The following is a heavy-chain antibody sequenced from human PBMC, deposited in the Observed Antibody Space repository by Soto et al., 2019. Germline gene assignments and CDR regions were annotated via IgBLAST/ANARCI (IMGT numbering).Heavy chain of an antibody. CDR3: ARDQGGQSGNFIFDN. CDR2: IWYHGRDI. V-gene: IGHV3-33*01. D-gene: IGHD1-26*01. J-gene: IGHJ4*02. Sequence: GGSLRLSCAASGFVFSDYVIHWVRQAPGRCLDWVAGIWYHGRDIFYTDSVKGRFTISRDNSKNMLYLQMNSLRAEDTAVYYCARDQGGQSGNFIFDNWGQGTLVTVSS. CDR1: GFVFSDYV.